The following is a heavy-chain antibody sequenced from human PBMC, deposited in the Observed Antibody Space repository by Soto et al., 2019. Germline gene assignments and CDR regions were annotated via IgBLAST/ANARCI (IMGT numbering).Heavy chain of an antibody. V-gene: IGHV1-3*01. J-gene: IGHJ4*02. CDR1: GYSFASYA. CDR2: INAGNGNP. D-gene: IGHD4-17*01. Sequence: GASVKGSCNASGYSFASYAMHVVRQAPGQRLEWIGWINAGNGNPNYSQKFHGRVTITRDTSASTAYMELRSLRSDDTAVYYCERDSTGYGDYDYFDYWGQGTLVTVSS. CDR3: ERDSTGYGDYDYFDY.